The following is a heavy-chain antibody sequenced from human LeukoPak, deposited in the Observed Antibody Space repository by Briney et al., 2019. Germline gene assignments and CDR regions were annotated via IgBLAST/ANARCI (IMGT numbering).Heavy chain of an antibody. V-gene: IGHV4-34*01. J-gene: IGHJ4*02. Sequence: SETLSLTCAVYGGSFSGYYWSWIRQPPGRGLEWIGEINHSGSTNYNPSLKSRVTISVDTSKNQFSLKLSSVTAADTAVYYCASYTPGGAYYFDYWGQGTLVTVSS. CDR1: GGSFSGYY. CDR3: ASYTPGGAYYFDY. D-gene: IGHD3-16*01. CDR2: INHSGST.